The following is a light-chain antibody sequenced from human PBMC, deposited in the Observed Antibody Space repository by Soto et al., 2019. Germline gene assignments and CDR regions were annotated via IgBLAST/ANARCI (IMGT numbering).Light chain of an antibody. J-gene: IGLJ1*01. CDR3: CSYAVTYYV. Sequence: QSALTQPRSVSGSPGQSVTISCTGTSSDVGGYNFVSWYQQHPGKAPKFMIYDVSKRPSGVPDRFSGSKSGNTASLTISGLQAEDEADYYCCSYAVTYYVFGTGTQLTVL. V-gene: IGLV2-11*01. CDR1: SSDVGGYNF. CDR2: DVS.